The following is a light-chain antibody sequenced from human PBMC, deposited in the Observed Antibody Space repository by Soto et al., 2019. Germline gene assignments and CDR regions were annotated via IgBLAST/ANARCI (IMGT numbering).Light chain of an antibody. CDR2: GAS. CDR3: QQYGSSPQT. J-gene: IGKJ1*01. CDR1: QSVSSSR. Sequence: EIVLTQSPGTLSLSPGERATLSCRASQSVSSSRLAWYRQKPGQAPRLLIYGASSRATGIPDRFSGSGSGTDRTLTIDRQEPEDQAVYYCQQYGSSPQTFGPGTKVDIK. V-gene: IGKV3-20*01.